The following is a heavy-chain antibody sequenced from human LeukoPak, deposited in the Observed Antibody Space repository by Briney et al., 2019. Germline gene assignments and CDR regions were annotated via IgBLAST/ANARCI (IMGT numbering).Heavy chain of an antibody. CDR3: ARDGGLDY. CDR2: INPYSGDT. D-gene: IGHD2-15*01. V-gene: IGHV1-2*02. Sequence: EWIGWINPYSGDTNYAQKFQGRVTMTRDTSISTAYMELSSLRSDDTAVYYCARDGGLDYWGQGTLVTVSS. J-gene: IGHJ4*02.